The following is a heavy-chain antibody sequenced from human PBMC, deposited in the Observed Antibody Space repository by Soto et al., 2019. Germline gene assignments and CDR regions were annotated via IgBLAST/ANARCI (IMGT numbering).Heavy chain of an antibody. D-gene: IGHD1-20*01. CDR1: GGTFSNDI. Sequence: GASVKVSCETSGGTFSNDIFTWVRQAPGQGLEWMGRIIPLLDITNYAQKFQGRVTITADKSTSTAYMELNSLRVEDTAVYYCARDQGNNWDLDYWGQGTQVTVSS. V-gene: IGHV1-69*04. CDR2: IIPLLDIT. CDR3: ARDQGNNWDLDY. J-gene: IGHJ4*02.